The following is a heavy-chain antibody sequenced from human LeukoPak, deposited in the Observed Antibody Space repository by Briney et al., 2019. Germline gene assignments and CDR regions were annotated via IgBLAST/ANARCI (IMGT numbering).Heavy chain of an antibody. J-gene: IGHJ6*02. CDR2: IRSSPSTI. D-gene: IGHD6-13*01. CDR1: GFTFSNYA. CDR3: TTGGSSWYYYYGMDV. V-gene: IGHV3-48*02. Sequence: GGSLRLSCAASGFTFSNYAMNWVRQAPGKGLEWISYIRSSPSTIYYAHSVKGRFTVSRDNAKNSLYLQMNNLRDEDTAVYYCTTGGSSWYYYYGMDVWGQGTTVTVSS.